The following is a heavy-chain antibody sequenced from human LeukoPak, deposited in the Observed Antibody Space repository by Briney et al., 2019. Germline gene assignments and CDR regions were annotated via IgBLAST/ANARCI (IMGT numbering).Heavy chain of an antibody. Sequence: GGSLRLSCAASGFTFSSYAMSWVRQAPGKGLEWVSAISGSGGSTYYADPVKGRFTISRDNSKNTLYLQMDNLGAEDTALYYCAKAYTTHNVFDIWGQGTMVTVSS. J-gene: IGHJ3*02. V-gene: IGHV3-23*01. CDR1: GFTFSSYA. CDR2: ISGSGGST. CDR3: AKAYTTHNVFDI. D-gene: IGHD1-1*01.